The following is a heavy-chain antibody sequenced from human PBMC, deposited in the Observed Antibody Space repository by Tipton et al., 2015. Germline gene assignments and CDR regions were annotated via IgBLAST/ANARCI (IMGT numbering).Heavy chain of an antibody. Sequence: GLVKPSETLSLTCTVSGVSISSYYWSWIRQPPGKGLEWIGYISYSGSTHYNPSLKSRVAISVDTSKNQFSLRLNSVTAADTAVYYCACQDYDSLTRDYQTVDYWGQGTLVTVSS. CDR1: GVSISSYY. CDR2: ISYSGST. CDR3: ACQDYDSLTRDYQTVDY. J-gene: IGHJ4*02. D-gene: IGHD3-9*01. V-gene: IGHV4-59*01.